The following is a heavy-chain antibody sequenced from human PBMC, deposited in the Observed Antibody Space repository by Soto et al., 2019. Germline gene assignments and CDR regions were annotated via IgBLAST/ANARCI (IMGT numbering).Heavy chain of an antibody. V-gene: IGHV1-2*02. Sequence: QAQLVQSGAEVKKPGASVKVSCMASGYTFSGNYLHWVRQAPGQGLAWMGWINPKSGGTGYAQKFHGRVTMTTATSTSTAYMELSSLRSADTAVYYCARGIAALRLSWFGPGGQGTLVTVTS. CDR1: GYTFSGNY. CDR3: ARGIAALRLSWFGP. CDR2: INPKSGGT. J-gene: IGHJ5*02. D-gene: IGHD6-13*01.